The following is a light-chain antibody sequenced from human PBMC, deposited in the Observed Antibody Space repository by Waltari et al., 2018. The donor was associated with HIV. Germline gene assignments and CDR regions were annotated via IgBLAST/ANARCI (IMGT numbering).Light chain of an antibody. J-gene: IGKJ4*01. CDR3: QQFGTSAPLT. V-gene: IGKV3-20*01. CDR2: GAS. Sequence: EIVLTQSPGTLSLSPGERVTLSCRASQSISSNFLAWYQQKPGQDTRHLIYGASNSAPDIPDRFSGSGSGTDFTLTISRLEPEDSAVYFCQQFGTSAPLTFGGGTKVEIK. CDR1: QSISSNF.